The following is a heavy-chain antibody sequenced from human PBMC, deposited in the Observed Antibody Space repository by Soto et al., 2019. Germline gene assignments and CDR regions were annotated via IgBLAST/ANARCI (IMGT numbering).Heavy chain of an antibody. CDR3: ARGYSGISKTRRGMDV. D-gene: IGHD3-10*01. Sequence: QVQLQQWGAGLLKPSETLSLTCAVYGGSFSGYYGSWIRQPPGKGLEWIGEINHSGSTNYNPSLKSRVTMSVDTSKNQFSLKLSSVTAADTAVYYCARGYSGISKTRRGMDVWGQGTTVTVSS. J-gene: IGHJ6*02. CDR2: INHSGST. V-gene: IGHV4-34*01. CDR1: GGSFSGYY.